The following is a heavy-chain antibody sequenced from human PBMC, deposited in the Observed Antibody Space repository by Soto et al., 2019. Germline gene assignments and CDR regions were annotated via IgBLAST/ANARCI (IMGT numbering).Heavy chain of an antibody. D-gene: IGHD6-19*01. CDR3: ARGSYSSGWYMGYYYYGMDV. CDR1: GYSFTSYW. V-gene: IGHV5-51*01. Sequence: GESLKISCKGSGYSFTSYWIGWVRQMPGKGLGWMGIIYPGDSDTRYSPSFQGQVTISADKSISTAYLQWSSLKASDTAMYYCARGSYSSGWYMGYYYYGMDVWGQGTTVTVYS. CDR2: IYPGDSDT. J-gene: IGHJ6*02.